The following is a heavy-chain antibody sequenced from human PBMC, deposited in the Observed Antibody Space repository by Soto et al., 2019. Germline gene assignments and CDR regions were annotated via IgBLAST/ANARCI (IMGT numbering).Heavy chain of an antibody. CDR3: PASAMGGCLDP. J-gene: IGHJ5*02. CDR2: ITGTIEFI. V-gene: IGHV3-21*06. Sequence: EVQLVQSGGGLVKPGGSLRLSCAVSGFSINDYTMNWVRQVRGKGLDWVSSITGTIEFINYADSMKGRLTISRDNAKNSVFLQMNSLRAEDTAICYCPASAMGGCLDPWGQGTLVTVSS. D-gene: IGHD2-2*01. CDR1: GFSINDYT.